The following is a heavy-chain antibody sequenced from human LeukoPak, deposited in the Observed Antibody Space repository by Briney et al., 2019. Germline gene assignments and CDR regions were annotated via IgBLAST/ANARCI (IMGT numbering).Heavy chain of an antibody. V-gene: IGHV3-33*01. Sequence: GGSLRLSCAASGFTFSYYGMHWVRQAPGKGLEWVAVIWYDGSNKYYADSVKGRFTISRDNSKNTLYLQMNSLRAEDTAVYYCARDRPQGDYFDYWGQGTLVTVSS. CDR1: GFTFSYYG. J-gene: IGHJ4*02. CDR3: ARDRPQGDYFDY. CDR2: IWYDGSNK.